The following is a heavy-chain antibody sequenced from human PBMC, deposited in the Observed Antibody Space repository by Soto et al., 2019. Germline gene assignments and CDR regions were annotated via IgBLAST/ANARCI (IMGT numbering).Heavy chain of an antibody. V-gene: IGHV3-23*01. CDR2: IRGTGGET. Sequence: EVQLLESGGGIVQPGGSLRVSCVASGFTFRNFVMSWVRQAPGKGLEWVSAIRGTGGETFYADSVRGRFTISRDNSKNTLYLRRNSLRDEDTALYFCAQDRGWGVVSPSHDYWGQGTLVTVSS. CDR1: GFTFRNFV. D-gene: IGHD2-21*01. CDR3: AQDRGWGVVSPSHDY. J-gene: IGHJ4*02.